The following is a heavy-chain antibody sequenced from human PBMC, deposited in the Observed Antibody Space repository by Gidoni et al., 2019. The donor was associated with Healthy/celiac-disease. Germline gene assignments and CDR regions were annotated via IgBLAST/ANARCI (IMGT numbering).Heavy chain of an antibody. CDR1: GFTFSSYA. J-gene: IGHJ4*02. Sequence: EVQLLESGGGLVQPGGSLRLSCAASGFTFSSYAMSWVRQAQGKGLEWVSAISGSGGSTYYADSVNGRFTISRDNSKNTLYLQMNSLRAEDTAVYYCAKDPVGAIFQVNYFDYWGQGTLVTVSS. CDR2: ISGSGGST. D-gene: IGHD1-26*01. V-gene: IGHV3-23*01. CDR3: AKDPVGAIFQVNYFDY.